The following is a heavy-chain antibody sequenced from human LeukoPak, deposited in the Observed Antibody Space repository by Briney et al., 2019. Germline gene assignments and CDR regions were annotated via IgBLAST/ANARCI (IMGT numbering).Heavy chain of an antibody. V-gene: IGHV4-39*07. Sequence: SETLSLTCTVSGGSISSSSYYWGWIRQPPGKGLEWIGSIYSGSAYYNPSLKSRVSISVDTSKNQFSLKLRSVTAADTAVYYCASPMAWAHNRRDSDYWGLGTLVTISS. CDR1: GGSISSSSYY. CDR2: IYSGSA. CDR3: ASPMAWAHNRRDSDY. D-gene: IGHD5-24*01. J-gene: IGHJ4*02.